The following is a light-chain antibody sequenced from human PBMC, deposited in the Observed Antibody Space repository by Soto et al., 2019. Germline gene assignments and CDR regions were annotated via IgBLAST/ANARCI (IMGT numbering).Light chain of an antibody. J-gene: IGKJ4*01. CDR3: QQSYSTPLT. Sequence: DIQMTQSPSSLSASVGDRVTITCRASQSISIYLNWYQQKPGKAPKLLLYAASSLQRGVPSRFSGSECGTDFTNTISSLQPEDFATYYCQQSYSTPLTFGGGTKVEIK. V-gene: IGKV1-39*01. CDR1: QSISIY. CDR2: AAS.